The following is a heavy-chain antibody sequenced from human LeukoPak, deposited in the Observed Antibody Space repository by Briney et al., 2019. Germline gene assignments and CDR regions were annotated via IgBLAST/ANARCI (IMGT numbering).Heavy chain of an antibody. CDR1: GYTFTSYG. J-gene: IGHJ6*02. D-gene: IGHD1-26*01. CDR3: ARISLGAIWGYYYGMDV. Sequence: ASGKVSCKASGYTFTSYGISWVRQAPGQGLEWMGWISAYNGNTNYAQKLQGRVTMTTDTSTSTAYMELRSLRSDDTAVYYCARISLGAIWGYYYGMDVWGQGTTVTVSS. CDR2: ISAYNGNT. V-gene: IGHV1-18*01.